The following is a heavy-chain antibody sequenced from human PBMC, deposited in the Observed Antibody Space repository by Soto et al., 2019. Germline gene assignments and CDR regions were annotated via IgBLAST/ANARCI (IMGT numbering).Heavy chain of an antibody. J-gene: IGHJ4*02. CDR3: ARGAFPTWGSYPLDY. Sequence: ESGGGLVQPGGSLRLSCAASGFTFSTYWMTWVRQAPGKGLEWVANIKQDGSEYYYVGSVKGRFTISRDNAKNSLYLQMNSLRAEDTAVYYCARGAFPTWGSYPLDYRGQGTLVTVSS. V-gene: IGHV3-7*04. CDR2: IKQDGSEY. CDR1: GFTFSTYW. D-gene: IGHD3-16*02.